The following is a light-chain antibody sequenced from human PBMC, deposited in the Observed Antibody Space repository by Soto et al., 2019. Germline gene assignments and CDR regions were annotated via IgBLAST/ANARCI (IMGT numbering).Light chain of an antibody. J-gene: IGLJ1*01. V-gene: IGLV2-14*01. Sequence: QSVLTQPASVSGSPGQSMTISCTGTSSDVGGYNYVSWYQQHPGKAPKLMIYDVSNRSSGVSNRFSGSESGNTASLTISGLQAEDEADYYCSSYTSSSTSRVFGTGTKVTVL. CDR1: SSDVGGYNY. CDR3: SSYTSSSTSRV. CDR2: DVS.